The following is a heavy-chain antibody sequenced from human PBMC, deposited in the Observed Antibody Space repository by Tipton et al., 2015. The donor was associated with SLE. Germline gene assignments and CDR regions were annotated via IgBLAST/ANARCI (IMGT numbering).Heavy chain of an antibody. D-gene: IGHD3-3*01. CDR3: ARAPFYDFSSGYYGGWFDP. J-gene: IGHJ5*02. V-gene: IGHV4-59*11. CDR1: GGSISSHH. CDR2: SSYSGST. Sequence: TLSLTCTVSGGSISSHHWTWILQPPGKGLEWVGYSSYSGSTNYNPSLKSRLTISLDTSKNQFSLRLTSVTAADTAVYYCARAPFYDFSSGYYGGWFDPWGRGTPVTVSS.